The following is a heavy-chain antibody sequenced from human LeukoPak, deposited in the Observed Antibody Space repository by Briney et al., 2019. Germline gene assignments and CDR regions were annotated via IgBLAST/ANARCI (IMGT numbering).Heavy chain of an antibody. CDR2: IYYSGST. V-gene: IGHV4-59*01. Sequence: SETLSLTCTVSGGSISSYYWSWIRQPPGKGLEWIGYIYYSGSTNYNPSLKSRVTISVDTSKNQFSLKLSSVTAADTAVYYCARVSPTTVFAFDIWGQGTMVTVSS. J-gene: IGHJ3*02. CDR3: ARVSPTTVFAFDI. CDR1: GGSISSYY. D-gene: IGHD4-17*01.